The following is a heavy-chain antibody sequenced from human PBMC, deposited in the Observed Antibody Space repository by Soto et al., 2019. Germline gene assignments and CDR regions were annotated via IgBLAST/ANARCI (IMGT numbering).Heavy chain of an antibody. CDR1: GGSISSYY. V-gene: IGHV4-59*01. D-gene: IGHD5-18*01. J-gene: IGHJ6*02. Sequence: TLSLTCTVSGGSISSYYWSWIRQPPGKGLEWIGYIYYSGSTNYNPSLKSRVTISVDTSKNQFSLKLSSVTAADTAVYYCARDSSAMVGFDYYGMGVWGQGTTVTVSS. CDR3: ARDSSAMVGFDYYGMGV. CDR2: IYYSGST.